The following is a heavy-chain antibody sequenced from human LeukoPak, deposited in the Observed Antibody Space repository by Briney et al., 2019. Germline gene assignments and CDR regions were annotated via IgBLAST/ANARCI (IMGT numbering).Heavy chain of an antibody. CDR2: FSGSGGTT. V-gene: IGHV3-23*01. D-gene: IGHD2-8*01. J-gene: IGHJ6*03. CDR1: GFTFSCYA. Sequence: QPGGSLRLSCEASGFTFSCYAMKSVRQAPGRGLERVSGFSGSGGTTYYAYSVKGRFTLSRDNSKNTLYLQMNSLRAEDTAVYYCANGNRCTSPNCLGYYYFYMDVWGKGTTVTVSS. CDR3: ANGNRCTSPNCLGYYYFYMDV.